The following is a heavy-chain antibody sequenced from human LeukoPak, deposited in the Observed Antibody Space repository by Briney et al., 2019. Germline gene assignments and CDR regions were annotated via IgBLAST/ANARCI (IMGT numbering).Heavy chain of an antibody. CDR2: INPNSGGT. Sequence: ASVKVSCKASGYTFTGYYMHWVRQAPGQGLEWMGQINPNSGGTNYVQKFQGRVTMTRDTSFTTAYMELSGLRSDDTAVYYCARVRIGVAGNTFDMWGHGTMVTVS. J-gene: IGHJ3*02. V-gene: IGHV1-2*06. D-gene: IGHD6-19*01. CDR1: GYTFTGYY. CDR3: ARVRIGVAGNTFDM.